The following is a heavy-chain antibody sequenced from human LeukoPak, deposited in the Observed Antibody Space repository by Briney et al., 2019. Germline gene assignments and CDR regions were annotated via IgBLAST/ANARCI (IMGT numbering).Heavy chain of an antibody. CDR1: GGSISSGGYY. CDR2: IYYSGST. V-gene: IGHV4-31*03. D-gene: IGHD4-23*01. CDR3: ARDKTTVVTQVGNWYFDL. Sequence: PSETLSLTCTVSGGSISSGGYYWSWIRQHPGNGLEWIGYIYYSGSTYYNPSLKSRVTISVDTSKNQFSLKLSSVTAADTAVYYCARDKTTVVTQVGNWYFDLWGLGTLVTVSS. J-gene: IGHJ2*01.